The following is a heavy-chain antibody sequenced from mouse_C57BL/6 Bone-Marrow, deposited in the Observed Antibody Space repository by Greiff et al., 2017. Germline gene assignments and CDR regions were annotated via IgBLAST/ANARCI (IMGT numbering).Heavy chain of an antibody. CDR2: INPSSGYT. Sequence: VQLQQSGAELARPGASVKMSCKASGYTFTSYTMHWVKQRPGQGMEWIGYINPSSGYTKYNQKFKDKATLTADKSSSTAYMQLSSLTSEDSAVYYCARGGLQFAYWGQGTLVTVSA. V-gene: IGHV1-4*01. CDR1: GYTFTSYT. J-gene: IGHJ3*01. CDR3: ARGGLQFAY. D-gene: IGHD2-4*01.